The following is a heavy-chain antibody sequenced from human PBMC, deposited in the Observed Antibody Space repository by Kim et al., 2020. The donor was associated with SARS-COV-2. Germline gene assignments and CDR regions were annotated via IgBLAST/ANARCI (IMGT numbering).Heavy chain of an antibody. D-gene: IGHD3-10*01. J-gene: IGHJ6*02. Sequence: VMGRVTISRDNAKNSLYLQMNSLRAEDTAVYYCASLLLWFGELPHYGMDVWGQGTTVTVSS. CDR3: ASLLLWFGELPHYGMDV. V-gene: IGHV3-21*01.